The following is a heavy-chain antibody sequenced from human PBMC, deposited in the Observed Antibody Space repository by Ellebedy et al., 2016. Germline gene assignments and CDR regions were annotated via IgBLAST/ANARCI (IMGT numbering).Heavy chain of an antibody. V-gene: IGHV4-39*07. CDR2: INHSGST. Sequence: SETLSLTXTVSGGSISSGDYYWSWIRQPPGKGLEWIGEINHSGSTNYNPSLKSRVTISVDTSKNQFSLKLSSVTAADTAVYYCARGVVGIAVAGDFDYWGQGTLVTVSS. J-gene: IGHJ4*02. D-gene: IGHD6-19*01. CDR1: GGSISSGDYY. CDR3: ARGVVGIAVAGDFDY.